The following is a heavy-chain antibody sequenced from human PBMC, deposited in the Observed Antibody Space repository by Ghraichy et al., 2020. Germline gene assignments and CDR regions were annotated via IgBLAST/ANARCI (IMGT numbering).Heavy chain of an antibody. CDR1: GFTFSSYS. D-gene: IGHD6-13*01. Sequence: GGSLRLSCAASGFTFSSYSMNWVRQAPGKGLEWVSSISSSSSYIYYADSVKGRFTISRDNAKNSLYQQMNSLRAEDTAVYYCARDLGSTSWYPRYFDPWGRGTLVTVSS. CDR3: ARDLGSTSWYPRYFDP. CDR2: ISSSSSYI. J-gene: IGHJ2*01. V-gene: IGHV3-21*01.